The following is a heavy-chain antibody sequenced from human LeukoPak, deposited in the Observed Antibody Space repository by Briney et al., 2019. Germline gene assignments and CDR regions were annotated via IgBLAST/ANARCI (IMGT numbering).Heavy chain of an antibody. D-gene: IGHD5/OR15-5a*01. CDR1: NGPINTYQ. Sequence: SETLSLTCTVSNGPINTYQWSWIRQPPGKGLEWIGNIHYSGSANYNPSLKSRVIISVDTSKNQFSLKLSPVTAADTAVHYCATAGMSSVEYWGHGTLVTVSS. CDR2: IHYSGSA. J-gene: IGHJ4*01. V-gene: IGHV4-59*01. CDR3: ATAGMSSVEY.